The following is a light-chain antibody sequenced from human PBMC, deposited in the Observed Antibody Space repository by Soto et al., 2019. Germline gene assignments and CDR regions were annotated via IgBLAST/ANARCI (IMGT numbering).Light chain of an antibody. V-gene: IGKV3-11*01. J-gene: IGKJ4*01. CDR2: DAS. CDR1: QSINSQ. CDR3: QQCWSWPLT. Sequence: EIVLTQSPATLSLSPGERALSCRASQSINSQLAWYQQKPGQAPRLLIYDASNRATGIPARFSGSETWTDFTLTISGLEPEDSAVYYCQQCWSWPLTFGGGTKVDIK.